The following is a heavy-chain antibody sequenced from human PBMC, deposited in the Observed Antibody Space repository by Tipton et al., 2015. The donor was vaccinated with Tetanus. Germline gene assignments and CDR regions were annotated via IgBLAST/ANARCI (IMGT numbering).Heavy chain of an antibody. Sequence: TLSLTCTVAGDSISSGGYYWNWVRQNPGKGLEWLGYIFSGGTTFYSPSLNGRVSMSLDTSKNLFALRLTSVTAADTAVYFCARANFDFPKKGPFDYWGQGTLVTVSS. D-gene: IGHD2/OR15-2a*01. CDR1: GDSISSGGYY. J-gene: IGHJ4*02. CDR3: ARANFDFPKKGPFDY. V-gene: IGHV4-31*03. CDR2: IFSGGTT.